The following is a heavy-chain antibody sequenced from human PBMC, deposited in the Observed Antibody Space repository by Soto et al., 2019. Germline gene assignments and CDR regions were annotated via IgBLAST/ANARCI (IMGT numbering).Heavy chain of an antibody. CDR2: ISSTTNYI. V-gene: IGHV3-21*01. J-gene: IGHJ4*02. CDR3: ARESEDLTSNFDY. Sequence: EVQLVESGGGLVRPGGSLRLSCAASGFTFSRYSMNWVRQAPGKGLEWVSSISSTTNYIYYADSTKGRFPVSRDNGKNSVYLDMNSLSAEDTAVYYCARESEDLTSNFDYWGQGTLVTVSS. CDR1: GFTFSRYS.